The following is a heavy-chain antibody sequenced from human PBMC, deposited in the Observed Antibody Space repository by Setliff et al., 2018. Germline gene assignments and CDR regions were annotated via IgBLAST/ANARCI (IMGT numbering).Heavy chain of an antibody. Sequence: GASVKVSCKASAHIFKSYGISWVRQAPGQGLEWMGWISSYNDVTNYAQSFQGRVTMTTDTSKSAAYMDLRGLRSDDTAVYYCAISTLSICSGGSCPNAFDVWGQGTMVTVSS. J-gene: IGHJ3*01. D-gene: IGHD2-15*01. V-gene: IGHV1-18*01. CDR1: AHIFKSYG. CDR3: AISTLSICSGGSCPNAFDV. CDR2: ISSYNDVT.